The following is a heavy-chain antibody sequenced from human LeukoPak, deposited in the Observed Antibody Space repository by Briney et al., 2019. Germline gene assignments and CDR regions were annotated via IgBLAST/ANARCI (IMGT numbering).Heavy chain of an antibody. CDR2: IDGTSDTT. D-gene: IGHD6-19*01. CDR1: GFTFSSYV. Sequence: GGSLRLSCAASGFTFSSYVMTWVRQAPGKGLEWVSPIDGTSDTTYYVDSVKGRFTISRDNSKNTLYLQMNSLRAEDTAIFYCARGVSGWPYYLDYWGQGTLVTVSS. J-gene: IGHJ4*02. V-gene: IGHV3-23*01. CDR3: ARGVSGWPYYLDY.